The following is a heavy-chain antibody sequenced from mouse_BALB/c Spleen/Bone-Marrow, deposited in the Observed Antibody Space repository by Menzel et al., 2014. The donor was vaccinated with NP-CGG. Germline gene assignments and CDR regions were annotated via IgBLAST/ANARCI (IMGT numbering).Heavy chain of an antibody. J-gene: IGHJ1*01. Sequence: QVQLQQSGAELVKPGASVKLSCKTSGYTLTSYWMHWVKQRPGQGLEWIGEINPNNGRTNYNEEFRNKATLTVDKSSSTAYMQLSSLTSEDSAVYYCARYYNWYFDVWGAGTTVTVSS. V-gene: IGHV1S81*02. D-gene: IGHD1-1*01. CDR3: ARYYNWYFDV. CDR2: INPNNGRT. CDR1: GYTLTSYW.